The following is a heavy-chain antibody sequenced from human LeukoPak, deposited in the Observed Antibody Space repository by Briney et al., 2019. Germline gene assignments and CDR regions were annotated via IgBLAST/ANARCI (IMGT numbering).Heavy chain of an antibody. J-gene: IGHJ4*02. Sequence: SETLSLTCTVSGVSISSSNSYWGWIRQPPGKGLEWIGYIYYSGSTYYNPSLKSRVTISADMSKNQFSLRLSSVTAADTAVYYCARIGMTTTKGGWDYWGQGTLVTVSS. D-gene: IGHD5-24*01. CDR2: IYYSGST. CDR3: ARIGMTTTKGGWDY. V-gene: IGHV4-39*07. CDR1: GVSISSSNSY.